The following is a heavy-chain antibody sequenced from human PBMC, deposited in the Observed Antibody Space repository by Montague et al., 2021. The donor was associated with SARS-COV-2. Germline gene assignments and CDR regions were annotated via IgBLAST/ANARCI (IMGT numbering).Heavy chain of an antibody. V-gene: IGHV4-59*02. CDR3: VRDPAPSGSGTFSDY. CDR2: VYYNRSS. D-gene: IGHD1-26*01. CDR1: GDSVSHSF. J-gene: IGHJ4*02. Sequence: SETLSLTCTVSGDSVSHSFWTWIRQPPGKGLEWIGNVYYNRSSSYNPSXXGRLSIAVDTSKNQLSLTLSTVTAADTATYYCVRDPAPSGSGTFSDYWGQGTLVAVSS.